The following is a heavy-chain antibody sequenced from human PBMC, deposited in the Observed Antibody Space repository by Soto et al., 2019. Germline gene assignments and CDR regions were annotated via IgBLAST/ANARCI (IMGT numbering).Heavy chain of an antibody. V-gene: IGHV3-73*01. CDR1: GFTFSGSA. CDR3: TTYPSHNDLFDAFDD. J-gene: IGHJ3*01. D-gene: IGHD3-9*01. Sequence: EVQLVESGGGLVQPGGSLKLSCATSGFTFSGSAMHWVRQASGKGLEWVGRIRSKTNNYATAYAASVKGRFTISRDDSENISYLKMNRLKTEDTAVYYCTTYPSHNDLFDAFDDWGQGTMVTVSS. CDR2: IRSKTNNYAT.